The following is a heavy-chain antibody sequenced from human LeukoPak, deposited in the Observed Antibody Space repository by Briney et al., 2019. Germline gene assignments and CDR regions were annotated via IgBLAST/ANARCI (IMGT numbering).Heavy chain of an antibody. D-gene: IGHD5-18*01. J-gene: IGHJ4*02. Sequence: ASVKVSCKASGYTFTSYDINWVRQATGQGLEWMGWMNPNSGNTGYAQKFQGRVTMTRSTSLTTAYMDLSSLRSEDTAVYYCARDYSYGTTFDYWGQGTLVTVSS. CDR3: ARDYSYGTTFDY. CDR1: GYTFTSYD. CDR2: MNPNSGNT. V-gene: IGHV1-8*01.